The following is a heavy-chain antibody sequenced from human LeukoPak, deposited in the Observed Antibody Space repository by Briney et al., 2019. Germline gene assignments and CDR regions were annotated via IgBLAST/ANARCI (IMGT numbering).Heavy chain of an antibody. V-gene: IGHV4-59*01. Sequence: PSETLSLTCTVSGGSISTYSWTWIRQPPGKGLKWIGNIYYSGSTNYNPSLKGRVTISIDTSKNQFSLKVSSVTAADTAVYYCARAHSSGWPHMFDPWGQGTLVTVPS. CDR3: ARAHSSGWPHMFDP. D-gene: IGHD6-19*01. J-gene: IGHJ5*02. CDR1: GGSISTYS. CDR2: IYYSGST.